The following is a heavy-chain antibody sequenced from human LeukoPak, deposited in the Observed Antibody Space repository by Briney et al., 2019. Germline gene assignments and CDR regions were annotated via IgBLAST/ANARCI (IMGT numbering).Heavy chain of an antibody. Sequence: GSLRLSCAASGCTVITNYMSWIRQPPGKGLEWVSVLYSNGNTKYNASLQSRVTISVDTSKNTLYLEMNTVTPDDTAVYYCARGVEPLAANTLAYWGQGTLVTVSS. CDR3: ARGVEPLAANTLAY. V-gene: IGHV3-53*01. CDR2: LYSNGNT. D-gene: IGHD1-14*01. CDR1: GCTVITNY. J-gene: IGHJ4*02.